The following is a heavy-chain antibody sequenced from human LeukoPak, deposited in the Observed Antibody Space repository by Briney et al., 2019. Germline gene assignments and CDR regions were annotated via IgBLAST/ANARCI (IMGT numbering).Heavy chain of an antibody. J-gene: IGHJ5*02. V-gene: IGHV4-39*01. Sequence: SETLSLTCGVSGAFISSRSHRWGWIPQPPGKGLEWIGTIYYSGSTYYNPSLRSRVTISLDASKNQFSLKLTSVTAADTAVYYCARRTYCVLFDPWGQGTLVTVSS. CDR3: ARRTYCVLFDP. CDR2: IYYSGST. D-gene: IGHD3-10*02. CDR1: GAFISSRSHR.